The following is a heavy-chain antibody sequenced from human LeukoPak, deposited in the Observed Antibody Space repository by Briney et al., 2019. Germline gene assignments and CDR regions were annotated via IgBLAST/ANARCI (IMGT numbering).Heavy chain of an antibody. CDR3: ARIPNYGFFMDV. V-gene: IGHV4-59*08. D-gene: IGHD3-10*01. CDR2: IYYSGST. Sequence: SETLSLTCTVSGGSISSYYWSWIRQPPGKGLEWIGYIYYSGSTNYNPSLKSRVTISVDTSKNQFSLKLSSVTAADTAVYYCARIPNYGFFMDVWGQGTTVTVSS. J-gene: IGHJ6*02. CDR1: GGSISSYY.